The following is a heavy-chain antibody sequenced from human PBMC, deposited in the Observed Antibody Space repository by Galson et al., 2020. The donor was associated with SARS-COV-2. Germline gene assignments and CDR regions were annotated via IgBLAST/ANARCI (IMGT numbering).Heavy chain of an antibody. V-gene: IGHV3-30*18. CDR2: ISYDGNNK. D-gene: IGHD3-16*01. J-gene: IGHJ4*02. CDR1: RFTFSRYG. CDR3: AKGLAGGLTPQFDY. Sequence: QLGESLKISCAASRFTFSRYGMHWVRQAPGKGLEWVAVISYDGNNKKYADSVKGRFTISRDNSKNTLYLQMNSLRAEDTAVYYCAKGLAGGLTPQFDYWGQGTLVTVSS.